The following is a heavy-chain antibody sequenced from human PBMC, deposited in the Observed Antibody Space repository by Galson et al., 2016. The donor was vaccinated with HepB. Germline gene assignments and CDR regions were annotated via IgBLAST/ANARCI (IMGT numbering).Heavy chain of an antibody. CDR3: ARGGYCTGGTCYSDYGVDV. CDR1: GFIFSSYG. J-gene: IGHJ6*02. CDR2: IWLDGSNK. Sequence: SLRLSGAASGFIFSSYGMHCVRPAPRKGLEWVAVIWLDGSNKHYADSVKGRFTISRDNSKHTLYLQMNSLRAEDTAVYSCARGGYCTGGTCYSDYGVDVWGQGTTVTVSS. V-gene: IGHV3-33*01. D-gene: IGHD2-8*02.